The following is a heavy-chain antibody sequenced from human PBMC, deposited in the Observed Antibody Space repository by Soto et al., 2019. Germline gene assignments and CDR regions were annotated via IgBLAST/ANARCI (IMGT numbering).Heavy chain of an antibody. V-gene: IGHV4-34*01. D-gene: IGHD5-18*01. CDR2: INHSGST. CDR3: ARIPVDTSMIYWLDP. Sequence: ETLSLACAVYGGSFSGYYWSWIRQPPGKGLEWIGEINHSGSTNYNPSLKSRVIISVDTSKNLFSLKLTSVTAADTAVYYCARIPVDTSMIYWLDPWGQGTLVPVSS. CDR1: GGSFSGYY. J-gene: IGHJ5*02.